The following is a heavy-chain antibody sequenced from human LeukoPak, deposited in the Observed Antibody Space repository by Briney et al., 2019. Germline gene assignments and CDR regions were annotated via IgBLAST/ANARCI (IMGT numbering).Heavy chain of an antibody. J-gene: IGHJ4*02. CDR1: GFTFSSYS. D-gene: IGHD2/OR15-2a*01. Sequence: PGGSLRLSCAASGFTFSSYSMNWVRQAPGKGLEWVSVIYSGGSTYYADSVKGRFTISRDNSKNTLYLQMNSLRAEDTAVYYCARTGHSFPPGYFDYWGQGTLVTVSS. V-gene: IGHV3-53*01. CDR3: ARTGHSFPPGYFDY. CDR2: IYSGGST.